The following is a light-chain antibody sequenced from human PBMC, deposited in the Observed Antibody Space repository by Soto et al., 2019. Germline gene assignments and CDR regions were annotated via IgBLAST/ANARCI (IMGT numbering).Light chain of an antibody. V-gene: IGKV3-15*01. CDR1: QSVSSN. CDR2: GAS. J-gene: IGKJ5*01. CDR3: QQRSNWPPT. Sequence: EIVMTQSPATLSVSPGERATLSCRASQSVSSNLAMYQQKPGQAPRLLIYGASTRATSFPARFSGSGSGTDFTLTISSLQSEDFAVYYCQQRSNWPPTFGQGTRLEIK.